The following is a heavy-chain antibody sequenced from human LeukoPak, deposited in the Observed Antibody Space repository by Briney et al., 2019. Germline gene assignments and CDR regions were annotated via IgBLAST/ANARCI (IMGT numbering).Heavy chain of an antibody. CDR3: ASLRERSYYARGFDY. CDR1: GGSISSYF. CDR2: IYSSGST. J-gene: IGHJ4*02. V-gene: IGHV4-4*07. D-gene: IGHD1-26*01. Sequence: PSETLSLTCTVSGGSISSYFWSWIRQPAGKGLEWIGRIYSSGSTNYNPSLKSRVTMSVDTSMNQFSLKLSSVTAADTAVYYCASLRERSYYARGFDYWGQGTLVTVSS.